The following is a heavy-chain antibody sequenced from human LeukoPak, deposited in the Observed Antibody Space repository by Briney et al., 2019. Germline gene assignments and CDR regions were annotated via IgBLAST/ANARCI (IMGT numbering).Heavy chain of an antibody. CDR1: GFTLRSYG. CDR2: IWYDGSNK. V-gene: IGHV3-33*01. Sequence: GGSLRLSCAASGFTLRSYGMLWVRQAPGKGLEWVAVIWYDGSNKYYSDSVKGRFTISRDNSKNTLYLQMNSLRAEDTAVYYCARAPGGPLRYFDWPPDPWGQGTLVTVSS. J-gene: IGHJ5*02. D-gene: IGHD3-9*01. CDR3: ARAPGGPLRYFDWPPDP.